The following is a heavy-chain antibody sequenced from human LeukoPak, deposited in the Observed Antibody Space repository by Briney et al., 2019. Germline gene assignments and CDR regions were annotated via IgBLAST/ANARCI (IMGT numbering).Heavy chain of an antibody. Sequence: GGSLRLSCAASGFTFSNYGMHWVRQAPGKGLEWVAGIWYDGSKKYYADSVKGRFTISRDNSKNTLYLQMNNLRAEDTAVYYCAKDHGGILTGWGQGTLVTVSS. CDR3: AKDHGGILTG. CDR1: GFTFSNYG. D-gene: IGHD3-9*01. CDR2: IWYDGSKK. V-gene: IGHV3-33*06. J-gene: IGHJ4*02.